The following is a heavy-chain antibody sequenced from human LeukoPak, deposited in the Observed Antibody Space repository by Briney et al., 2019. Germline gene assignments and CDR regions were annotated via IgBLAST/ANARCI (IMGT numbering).Heavy chain of an antibody. CDR3: ARTNSGVGSVRYYYDSSGYLDY. V-gene: IGHV1-18*01. D-gene: IGHD3-22*01. CDR1: GYTFTSYG. CDR2: ISAYNGNT. Sequence: ASVKVSCKASGYTFTSYGISWVRQAPGQGLEWMGWISAYNGNTNYAQKLQGRVTMTTDTSTSTAYMELRSLRSDDTAVYYCARTNSGVGSVRYYYDSSGYLDYWGQGTLVSVSS. J-gene: IGHJ4*02.